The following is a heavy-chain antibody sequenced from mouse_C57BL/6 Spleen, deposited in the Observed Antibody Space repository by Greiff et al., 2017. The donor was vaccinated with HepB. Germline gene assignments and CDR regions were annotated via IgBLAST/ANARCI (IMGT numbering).Heavy chain of an antibody. CDR1: GFTFSSYA. Sequence: EVQRVESGGGLVKPGGSLKLSCAASGFTFSSYAVSWVRQTPEKRLEWVATISDGGSYTYYPDNVKGRFTISRDNAKNNLYLQMSHLKSEDTAMYYCARDYYGSSAWFAYWGQGTLVTVSA. CDR3: ARDYYGSSAWFAY. CDR2: ISDGGSYT. V-gene: IGHV5-4*01. J-gene: IGHJ3*01. D-gene: IGHD1-1*01.